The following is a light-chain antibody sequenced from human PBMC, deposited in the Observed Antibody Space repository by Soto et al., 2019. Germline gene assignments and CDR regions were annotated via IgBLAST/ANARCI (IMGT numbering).Light chain of an antibody. CDR2: DAS. CDR3: QQYNSFWT. V-gene: IGKV1-5*01. J-gene: IGKJ1*01. CDR1: QSISNW. Sequence: DIQMTQSPSTLSASVGDRVTITCRASQSISNWLAWYQQKPGKAPRLLIYDASYLERGVPSRFSGSGSGTEFTLTISDLQLDDLATYYCQQYNSFWTFGQGTKVEI.